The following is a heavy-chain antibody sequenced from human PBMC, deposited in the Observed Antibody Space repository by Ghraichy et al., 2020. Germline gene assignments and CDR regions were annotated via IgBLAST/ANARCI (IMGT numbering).Heavy chain of an antibody. V-gene: IGHV3-30*03. CDR1: GFTFSSYG. D-gene: IGHD3-16*01. CDR2: MSFDGKNK. CDR3: AREGGWMITSGMDV. J-gene: IGHJ6*02. Sequence: GGSLRLSCEASGFTFSSYGMHWVRQAPGKGLEWVAIMSFDGKNKYYADSVKGRFSITRDISKNTLYLQMNSLRIDDTAVYYCAREGGWMITSGMDVWGQGTAVTVSS.